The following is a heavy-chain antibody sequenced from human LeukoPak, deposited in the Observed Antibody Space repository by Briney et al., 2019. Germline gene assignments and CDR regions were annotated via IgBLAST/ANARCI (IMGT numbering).Heavy chain of an antibody. CDR3: ARVREYSSSPVDY. J-gene: IGHJ4*02. D-gene: IGHD6-6*01. V-gene: IGHV3-21*01. CDR1: GFIFSSYN. CDR2: ISSSSSYI. Sequence: GGSLRLSCAASGFIFSSYNMNWVRQAPGKGLEWVSSISSSSSYIYYADSVKGRFTISRDNAKNSLYLQMNSLRAEDTAVYYCARVREYSSSPVDYWGQGTLVTVSS.